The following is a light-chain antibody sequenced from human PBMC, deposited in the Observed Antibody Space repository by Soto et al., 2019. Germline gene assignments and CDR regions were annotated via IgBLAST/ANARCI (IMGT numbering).Light chain of an antibody. V-gene: IGLV3-21*04. CDR3: QVWDSSSDRVV. Sequence: YELTQPPSVSVAPGKTARITWGGNNIGSKSGHWYQQKPGQAPVLVIYYDSDRPSGIPERFSGSNSGNTATLTISRVEAGDEADYYCQVWDSSSDRVVFGGGTKLTVL. CDR2: YDS. CDR1: NIGSKS. J-gene: IGLJ2*01.